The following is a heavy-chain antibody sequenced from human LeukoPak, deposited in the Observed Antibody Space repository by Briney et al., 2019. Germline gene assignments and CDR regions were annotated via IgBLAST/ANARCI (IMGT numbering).Heavy chain of an antibody. CDR2: IYSGDDT. Sequence: PGGSLRLSCAASGFTVSSNFMSWVRQAPGKGLEWVSVIYSGDDTYYADSVKGRFTISRDNSKNTLYLQMNSLRAEDTAVYYCARDIGGIFDSWGQGTLVTVSS. D-gene: IGHD1-26*01. CDR1: GFTVSSNF. J-gene: IGHJ4*02. V-gene: IGHV3-53*01. CDR3: ARDIGGIFDS.